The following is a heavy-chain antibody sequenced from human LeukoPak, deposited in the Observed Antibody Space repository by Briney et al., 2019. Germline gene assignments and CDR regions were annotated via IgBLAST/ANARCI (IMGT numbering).Heavy chain of an antibody. CDR1: GGSISSYY. D-gene: IGHD6-19*01. V-gene: IGHV4-59*08. CDR2: IYYNGST. Sequence: SETLSLTCSVSGGSISSYYWTWIRQPPGKGLELIGYIYYNGSTNYNPSLKSRVTISVDTSKNQFSLKLRSVTATDTAVYYCARRLAVAGIYYFDYWGQGTLVTVSS. CDR3: ARRLAVAGIYYFDY. J-gene: IGHJ4*02.